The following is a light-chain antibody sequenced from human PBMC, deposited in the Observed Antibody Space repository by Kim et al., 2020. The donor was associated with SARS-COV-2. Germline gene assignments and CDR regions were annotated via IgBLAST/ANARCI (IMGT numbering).Light chain of an antibody. CDR1: KNNVGNQG. V-gene: IGLV10-54*04. J-gene: IGLJ1*01. CDR3: SAWDNNLNTYV. CDR2: RND. Sequence: QAGLTQPPSVSAGLRQTVTLTCTGDKNNVGNQGAAWLQQHQGHPPKLISNRNDDRPSEIPPRFSSSRSGNSASLTITGLQPEDEADYYCSAWDNNLNTYVFGPGTKVTVL.